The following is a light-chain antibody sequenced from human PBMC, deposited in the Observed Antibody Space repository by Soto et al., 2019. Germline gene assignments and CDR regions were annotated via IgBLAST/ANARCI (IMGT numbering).Light chain of an antibody. Sequence: EIVMTQSPAILSVSPGERATLLCRASQSVRSNFLAWYQHKPGQAPRLLIHGASSRATCVPARFSGSASETEFTLTISSLQSEDFAVYYCQQYSAWPLTFGGGTKVEIK. CDR2: GAS. CDR3: QQYSAWPLT. CDR1: QSVRSN. J-gene: IGKJ4*01. V-gene: IGKV3-15*01.